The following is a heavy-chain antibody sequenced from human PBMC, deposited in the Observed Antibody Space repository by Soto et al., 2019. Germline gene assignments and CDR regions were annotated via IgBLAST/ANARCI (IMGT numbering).Heavy chain of an antibody. D-gene: IGHD2-2*01. CDR2: IYSGGST. CDR3: ARGYCSSTSCYAGGFYYYMDV. V-gene: IGHV3-66*01. Sequence: PGGSLRLSCAASGFTVSSNYMSWVRQAPGKGLEWVSDIYSGGSTYYADSVKGRFTISRDNSKNTLYLQMNSLRAEDTAVYYCARGYCSSTSCYAGGFYYYMDVWGKGATVTVSS. CDR1: GFTVSSNY. J-gene: IGHJ6*03.